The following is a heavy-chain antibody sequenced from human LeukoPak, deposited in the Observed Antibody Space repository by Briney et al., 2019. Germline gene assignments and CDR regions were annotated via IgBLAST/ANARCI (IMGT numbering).Heavy chain of an antibody. D-gene: IGHD2-21*02. J-gene: IGHJ4*02. V-gene: IGHV1-46*01. CDR2: VNPSGGST. CDR1: GYTFTSYY. Sequence: WASVKVSCKPSGYTFTSYYMHWVRQAPGQGLEWMGIVNPSGGSTRYAQKFQGRVTMTRDTSTSTVYMELSSLRSDDTAVYYCARDFCGGDCYFMYYFDYWGQGILVTVSS. CDR3: ARDFCGGDCYFMYYFDY.